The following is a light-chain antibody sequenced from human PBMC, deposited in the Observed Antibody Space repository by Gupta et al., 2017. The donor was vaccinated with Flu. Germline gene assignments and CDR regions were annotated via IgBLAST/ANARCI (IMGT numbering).Light chain of an antibody. Sequence: QSVLTQPPSVSGAPGQRVTISCTGTSSNIGAGYDVHWFQQLPGTAPKLLIYGNDKRPSGVPDRLSGSRSGTSASLAITGLRAEDEADYYCQSCDSSLSAWVFGGGTKLTVL. J-gene: IGLJ3*02. CDR2: GND. CDR1: SSNIGAGYD. V-gene: IGLV1-40*01. CDR3: QSCDSSLSAWV.